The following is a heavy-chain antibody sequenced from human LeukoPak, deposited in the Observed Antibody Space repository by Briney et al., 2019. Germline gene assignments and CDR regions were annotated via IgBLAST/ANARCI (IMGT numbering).Heavy chain of an antibody. J-gene: IGHJ4*02. D-gene: IGHD1-1*01. CDR1: GFTFSMYS. CDR3: ARIQLYHGDLDS. CDR2: ISSRSTYI. Sequence: GGSLRLSCAASGFTFSMYSFNWIRQAPGKGLEWVSSISSRSTYIYYADSVKGRFTISRDDAKNSLYLQMDSLRADDTALYYCARIQLYHGDLDSWGQGTLVTVSS. V-gene: IGHV3-21*01.